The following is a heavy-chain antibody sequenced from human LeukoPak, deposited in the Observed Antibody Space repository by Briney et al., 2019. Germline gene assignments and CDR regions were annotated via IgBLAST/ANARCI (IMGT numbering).Heavy chain of an antibody. V-gene: IGHV1-69*06. CDR2: IIPIFGTA. CDR3: ASGRHMTTVVTYPFDY. CDR1: GGTSSSYA. J-gene: IGHJ4*02. D-gene: IGHD4-23*01. Sequence: SVKVSGKASGGTSSSYAISWVRQAPGQGLEWMGGIIPIFGTANYAQNFQGRVTITADKSTSTAYMELSSLRSEDTAVYYCASGRHMTTVVTYPFDYWGQGTLVTVSS.